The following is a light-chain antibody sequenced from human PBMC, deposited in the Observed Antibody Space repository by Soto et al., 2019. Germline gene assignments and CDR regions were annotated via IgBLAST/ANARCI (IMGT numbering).Light chain of an antibody. Sequence: QSALTQPRSVSGSPGQSVTISCTGTSSDVGGYNHVSWYQQHPVKAPKLMIYDVSKRPSGVPDRFSGSKSGSTASLTISGRQAEDEADYYCCSYAGSYTWMFGGGTKVTVL. CDR2: DVS. CDR3: CSYAGSYTWM. V-gene: IGLV2-11*01. J-gene: IGLJ3*02. CDR1: SSDVGGYNH.